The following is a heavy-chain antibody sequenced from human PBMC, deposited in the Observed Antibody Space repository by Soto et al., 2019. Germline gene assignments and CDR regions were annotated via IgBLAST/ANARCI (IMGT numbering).Heavy chain of an antibody. V-gene: IGHV3-23*05. CDR1: GYTFSGYT. J-gene: IGHJ4*02. CDR2: IYSSGSRT. Sequence: EVQLLESGGHLVQPGGSLRLSCAASGYTFSGYTLSWVRQAAGRGLEWVAGIYSSGSRTIYADSVKGRFTISRDNSNNLLFLHMNNLRGEHTAVYYCAKARHPDGLWTFDHWGQGTLGNVPS. CDR3: AKARHPDGLWTFDH. D-gene: IGHD1-1*01.